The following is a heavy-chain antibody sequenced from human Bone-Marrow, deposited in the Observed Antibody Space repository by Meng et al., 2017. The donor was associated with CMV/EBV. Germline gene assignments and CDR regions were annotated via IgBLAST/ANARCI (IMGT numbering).Heavy chain of an antibody. CDR2: IVSDGTRK. D-gene: IGHD2-8*02. CDR1: GFTFSNYG. CDR3: AKDYGMKGTGGAYFDY. V-gene: IGHV3-30*02. J-gene: IGHJ4*02. Sequence: GGSLRLSCAASGFTFSNYGMHWVRQAPGKGLEWVTYIVSDGTRKYYADSVKGRFTLSRDNSENTLFLQMNTLRADDTALYYCAKDYGMKGTGGAYFDYWGQGTLVTVSS.